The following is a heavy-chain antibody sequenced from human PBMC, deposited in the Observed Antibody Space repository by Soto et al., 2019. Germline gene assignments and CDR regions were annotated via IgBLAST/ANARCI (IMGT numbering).Heavy chain of an antibody. Sequence: ASVKVSCKASRYNFASYAIHWVRQAPGQRLEWMGWINAGNGNTKYSQTFQGRVTITRDTSASTAYMELSSLRWEDTAVYYCARDLPTVYDSSGYYSWFYPWGQGTLVTVSS. V-gene: IGHV1-3*01. CDR3: ARDLPTVYDSSGYYSWFYP. CDR1: RYNFASYA. J-gene: IGHJ5*02. D-gene: IGHD3-22*01. CDR2: INAGNGNT.